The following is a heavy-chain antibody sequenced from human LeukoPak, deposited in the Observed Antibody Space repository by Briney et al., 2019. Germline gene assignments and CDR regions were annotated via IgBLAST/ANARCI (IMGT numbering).Heavy chain of an antibody. D-gene: IGHD6-13*01. CDR3: ARSYGSSWSDAFDI. Sequence: SETLSLTCAEPGGSISNFYWSWIRQPPGKALEWIGYIYYIGTTNYNPSLKSRVTISVDTSKNQFSLKLSSVTAADTAVYFCARSYGSSWSDAFDIWGQGTMVTVSS. J-gene: IGHJ3*02. CDR1: GGSISNFY. V-gene: IGHV4-59*08. CDR2: IYYIGTT.